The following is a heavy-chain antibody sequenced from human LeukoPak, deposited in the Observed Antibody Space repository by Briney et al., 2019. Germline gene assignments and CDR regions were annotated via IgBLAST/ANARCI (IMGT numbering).Heavy chain of an antibody. V-gene: IGHV1-18*01. CDR1: GYTFTSYG. Sequence: ASVKVSCKASGYTFTSYGISWVRQAPGQGLEWMGWISAYNGNTNYAQKLQGRVTTTTDTSTSTAYMELRSLRSDDTAVYYCARDSIGGSYLNYYYYYMDVWGKGTTVTVSS. J-gene: IGHJ6*03. CDR2: ISAYNGNT. D-gene: IGHD1-26*01. CDR3: ARDSIGGSYLNYYYYYMDV.